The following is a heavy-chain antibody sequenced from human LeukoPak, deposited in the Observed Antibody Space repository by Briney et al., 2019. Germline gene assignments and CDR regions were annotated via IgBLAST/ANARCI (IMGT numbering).Heavy chain of an antibody. CDR1: GGSISSSSYY. V-gene: IGHV4-39*01. J-gene: IGHJ4*02. D-gene: IGHD5-12*01. CDR3: ARATWAYVGYVPGNYFDY. CDR2: IYYSGST. Sequence: SETLSLTCTVSGGSISSSSYYWGWIRQPPGQGLEWIGSIYYSGSTYYNPSLKSRVTISVDTYNNQFSLKLSSVTAADTAVYYCARATWAYVGYVPGNYFDYWGQGTLVTVSS.